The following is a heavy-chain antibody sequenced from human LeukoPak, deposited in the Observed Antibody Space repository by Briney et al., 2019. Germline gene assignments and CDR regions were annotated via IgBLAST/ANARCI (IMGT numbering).Heavy chain of an antibody. J-gene: IGHJ4*02. CDR1: GFTFSSYA. CDR2: ISYDGSNK. Sequence: GGSLRLSCAASGFTFSSYAMHWVRQAPGKGLEWVAVISYDGSNKYYADSVKGRFTISRDNSKNTLYLQMNSLRAEDTAVYYCARDSGYGSGSYPMPFCFDYWGRGTLVTVSS. CDR3: ARDSGYGSGSYPMPFCFDY. D-gene: IGHD3-10*01. V-gene: IGHV3-30*04.